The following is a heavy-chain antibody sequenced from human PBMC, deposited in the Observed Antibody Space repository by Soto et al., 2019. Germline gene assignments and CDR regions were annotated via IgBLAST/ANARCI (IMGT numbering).Heavy chain of an antibody. CDR1: GGSISSSSYY. D-gene: IGHD3-22*01. CDR2: IYYSGST. V-gene: IGHV4-39*01. Sequence: PSETLSLTCTVSGGSISSSSYYWGWIRQPPGKGLEWIGSIYYSGSTYYNPSLKSRVTISVDTSKNQFSLKLSSVTAADTAVYYCARHSYYYDSSGYYKGVRGMDVWGQGTTVTVSS. J-gene: IGHJ6*02. CDR3: ARHSYYYDSSGYYKGVRGMDV.